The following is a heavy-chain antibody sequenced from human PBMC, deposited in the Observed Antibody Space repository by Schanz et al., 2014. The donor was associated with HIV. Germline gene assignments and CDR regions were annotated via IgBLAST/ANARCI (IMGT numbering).Heavy chain of an antibody. D-gene: IGHD5-12*01. CDR3: ARKMSISNQWLRALYSNYGMDV. CDR1: GYTFTSYD. Sequence: QVHLVQSGAEVKKPGASVKVSCKASGYTFTSYDINWVRQATGQGLEWMGWMNPNSGNTGFAQKFQGTVTMTRNTSINTAYMEVSGLKSEDTAVYYCARKMSISNQWLRALYSNYGMDVWGQGTTVTVSS. V-gene: IGHV1-8*01. CDR2: MNPNSGNT. J-gene: IGHJ6*02.